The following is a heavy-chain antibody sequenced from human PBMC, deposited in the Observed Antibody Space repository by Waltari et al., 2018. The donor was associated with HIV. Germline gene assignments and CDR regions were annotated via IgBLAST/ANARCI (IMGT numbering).Heavy chain of an antibody. J-gene: IGHJ4*02. CDR1: GFTFSSYN. CDR2: ITSSGYTI. D-gene: IGHD1-1*01. Sequence: EVQLVESGGGLVQPGGSLRLSCVASGFTFSSYNINWVRQAPGKGLEWLSYITSSGYTIYYADSVEGRFTVSRDNAKNSLYLQMNSLRAEDTAVYYCARTTHGIDFWGQGTLVTVSS. CDR3: ARTTHGIDF. V-gene: IGHV3-48*04.